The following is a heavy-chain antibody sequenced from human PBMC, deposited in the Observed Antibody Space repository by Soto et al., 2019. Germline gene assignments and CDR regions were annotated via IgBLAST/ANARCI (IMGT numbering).Heavy chain of an antibody. Sequence: QVQLQESGPGLVKPSETLSLTCSVSGGSMSGYYWNWIRQPAGRGLEWIGRIYSRGSTMYNPSLKSRVTMLIDTSNNQFSLSLNSVTAADTAVYYCAGISEDIYYGMDVW. CDR2: IYSRGST. D-gene: IGHD2-15*01. V-gene: IGHV4-4*07. CDR1: GGSMSGYY. J-gene: IGHJ6*01. CDR3: AGISEDIYYGMDV.